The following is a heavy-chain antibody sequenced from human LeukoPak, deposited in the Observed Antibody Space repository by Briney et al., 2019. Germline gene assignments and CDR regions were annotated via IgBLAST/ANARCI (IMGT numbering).Heavy chain of an antibody. CDR2: INAGNGNT. CDR3: ASSRYFDWSFDY. J-gene: IGHJ4*02. D-gene: IGHD3-9*01. V-gene: IGHV1-3*03. Sequence: ASVKVSCKASGYTFTSYAMHWVRQAPGQRLEWMGWINAGNGNTKYSQEFQGRVTITRDTSASTAYMELSSLRSEDMAVYYCASSRYFDWSFDYWGQGTLVTVSS. CDR1: GYTFTSYA.